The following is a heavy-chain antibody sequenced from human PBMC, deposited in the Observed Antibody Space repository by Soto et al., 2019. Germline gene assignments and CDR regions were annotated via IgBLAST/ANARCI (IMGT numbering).Heavy chain of an antibody. Sequence: SETLSLTCAVSGDSISRSYWWSWVRQFPGKGLEWIGEIYHSGSTYYNPYLKSRVTISVDTSKNQFSLKLSSVTAADTAVYYCARDSGSYMHGMDVWGQGTTVT. CDR1: GDSISRSYW. CDR3: ARDSGSYMHGMDV. V-gene: IGHV4-4*02. CDR2: IYHSGST. J-gene: IGHJ6*02. D-gene: IGHD3-10*01.